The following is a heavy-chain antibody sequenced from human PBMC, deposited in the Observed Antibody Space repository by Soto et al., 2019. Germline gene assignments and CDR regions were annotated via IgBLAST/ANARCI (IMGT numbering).Heavy chain of an antibody. J-gene: IGHJ4*02. Sequence: GGSLRLSCAASGFTFSSYSMSWVRQAPGKGLEWVSSISSSSSYIYYADSVKGRFTISRDNAKNSLYLQMNSLRAEDTAVYYCARGTRIAVAGVDYWGQGTLVTVSS. D-gene: IGHD6-19*01. CDR3: ARGTRIAVAGVDY. CDR2: ISSSSSYI. CDR1: GFTFSSYS. V-gene: IGHV3-21*01.